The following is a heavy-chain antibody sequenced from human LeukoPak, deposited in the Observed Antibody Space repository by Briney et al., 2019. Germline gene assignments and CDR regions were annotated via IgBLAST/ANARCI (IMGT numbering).Heavy chain of an antibody. CDR3: AKGTGRGYDFWSGYLIDDYYYYGMDV. D-gene: IGHD3-3*01. J-gene: IGHJ6*02. CDR1: GFTFSSYA. V-gene: IGHV3-23*01. CDR2: ISGSGGST. Sequence: GGSLRLSCSASGFTFSSYAMNWVRQAPGKGLEWVSAISGSGGSTYYADSVKGRFTISRDNSKNTLYLQMNSLRAEDTAVYYCAKGTGRGYDFWSGYLIDDYYYYGMDVWGQGTTVTVSS.